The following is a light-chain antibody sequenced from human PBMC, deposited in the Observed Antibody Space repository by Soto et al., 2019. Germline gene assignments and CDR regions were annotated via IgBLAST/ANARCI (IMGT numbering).Light chain of an antibody. CDR2: SND. J-gene: IGLJ2*01. V-gene: IGLV1-44*01. CDR1: RPNIGSNT. CDR3: AAWDDSLKVVV. Sequence: QSALTQPPSASGTPGQRVTMSCSGSRPNIGSNTVNWYQQFPGTAPKVLIYSNDQRPSGVPDRFSGSKSDTSASLAISGLQSEDEADYYCAAWDDSLKVVVFGGGTKLTVL.